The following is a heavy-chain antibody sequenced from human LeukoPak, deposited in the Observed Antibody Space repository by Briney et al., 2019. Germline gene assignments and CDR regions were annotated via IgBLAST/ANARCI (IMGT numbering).Heavy chain of an antibody. J-gene: IGHJ6*02. D-gene: IGHD3-22*01. Sequence: GGSLSLSCAASGFTVSSNYMSWVRQAPGKGLEWVSVIYSGGSTYYADSVKGRFTISRHNSKNTLYLQMNSLRAEDTAVYYCAATYYYDSSGYWDYYYGMDVWGQGTTVTVSS. CDR1: GFTVSSNY. CDR3: AATYYYDSSGYWDYYYGMDV. V-gene: IGHV3-53*04. CDR2: IYSGGST.